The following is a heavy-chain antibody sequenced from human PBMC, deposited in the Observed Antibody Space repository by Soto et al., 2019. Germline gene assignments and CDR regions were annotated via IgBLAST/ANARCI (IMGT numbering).Heavy chain of an antibody. CDR2: VHDSWGP. CDR3: ARQGFGALHGLVAV. CDR1: GGSISSYY. J-gene: IGHJ6*02. Sequence: QVPLQESGPGLVKPSETLSLSCTVSGGSISSYYWSWMRQTPGKGLEWIGYVHDSWGPNYNPSLRXXAXXAPDTSKSQFSLTLTSLTPTAKAVSYCARQGFGALHGLVAVWGQGTTVTVSS. V-gene: IGHV4-59*08. D-gene: IGHD3-10*01.